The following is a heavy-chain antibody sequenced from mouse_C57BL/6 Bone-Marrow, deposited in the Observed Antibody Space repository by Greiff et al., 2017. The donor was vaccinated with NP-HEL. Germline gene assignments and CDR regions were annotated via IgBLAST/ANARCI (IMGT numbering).Heavy chain of an antibody. V-gene: IGHV3-5*01. J-gene: IGHJ1*03. D-gene: IGHD2-3*01. CDR3: ARESYDGYYWYFDV. Sequence: EVQLQESGPGLVKPSQTVFLTCTVTGISITTGNYRWSWIRQFPGNKLEWLGYIYYSGPITYNPSLTRRTTITMDTPKNQFILEMNSLTAEDTATYYCARESYDGYYWYFDVWGTGTTVTVSS. CDR1: GISITTGNYR. CDR2: IYYSGPI.